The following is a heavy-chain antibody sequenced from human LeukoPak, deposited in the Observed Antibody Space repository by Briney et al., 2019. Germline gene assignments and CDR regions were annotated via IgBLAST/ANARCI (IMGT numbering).Heavy chain of an antibody. D-gene: IGHD3-22*01. CDR2: IRYDGSNK. V-gene: IGHV3-30*02. CDR3: AKGENYYDSSGYRGDY. J-gene: IGHJ4*02. CDR1: GFTFSSYG. Sequence: GGSLRLSCAASGFTFSSYGMHWVRQAPGKGLEWVAFIRYDGSNKYYADSVKGRFTISRDNSKNTLYLQMNSLRAEDTAVYYYAKGENYYDSSGYRGDYWGQGTLVTVSS.